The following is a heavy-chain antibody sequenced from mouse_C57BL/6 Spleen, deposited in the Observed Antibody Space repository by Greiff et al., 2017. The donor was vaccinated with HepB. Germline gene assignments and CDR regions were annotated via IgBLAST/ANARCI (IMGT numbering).Heavy chain of an antibody. J-gene: IGHJ2*01. Sequence: EVQLQQSGPELVKPGASVKISCKASGYTFTDYYMNWVKQSHGKSLEWIGDINPNNGGTSYNQKFKGKATLTVDKSSSTAYMELRSLTSEDSAVYYCARKLGGYYFDYWGQGTTLTVSS. V-gene: IGHV1-26*01. D-gene: IGHD4-1*01. CDR3: ARKLGGYYFDY. CDR2: INPNNGGT. CDR1: GYTFTDYY.